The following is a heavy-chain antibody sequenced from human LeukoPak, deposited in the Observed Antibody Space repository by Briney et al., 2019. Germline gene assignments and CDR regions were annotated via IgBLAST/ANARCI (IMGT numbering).Heavy chain of an antibody. J-gene: IGHJ6*02. D-gene: IGHD4-17*01. CDR1: GFSLSTSGMC. CDR3: ARSLSLYGDYGGYGMDV. CDR2: IDWDDDK. V-gene: IGHV2-70*11. Sequence: SGPTLVNPTQTLTLTCTFSGFSLSTSGMCVSWIRQPPGKALEWLSRIDWDDDKYYSTSLKTRLTISKDTSKNQVVLTMTNMDPVGTATYYCARSLSLYGDYGGYGMDVWGQGTTVTVSS.